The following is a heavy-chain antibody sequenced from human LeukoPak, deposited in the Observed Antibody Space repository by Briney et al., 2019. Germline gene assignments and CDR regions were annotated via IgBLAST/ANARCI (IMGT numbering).Heavy chain of an antibody. V-gene: IGHV1-46*01. Sequence: ASVTVSCKASGYTFTSYGISWVRQAPGQGLEWMGIINPSDSSTSYAQKFQGRVTMTRDTSTSTVYMELSSLRSEDTAVYYCARGGVAKLGPLDLWGQGTLVTVSS. J-gene: IGHJ5*02. D-gene: IGHD7-27*01. CDR2: INPSDSST. CDR1: GYTFTSYG. CDR3: ARGGVAKLGPLDL.